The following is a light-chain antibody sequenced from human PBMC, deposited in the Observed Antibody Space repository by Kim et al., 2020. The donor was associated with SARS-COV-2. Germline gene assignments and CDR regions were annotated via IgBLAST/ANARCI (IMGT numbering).Light chain of an antibody. CDR3: SSYTSSSTLGV. CDR2: DVS. V-gene: IGLV2-14*03. CDR1: SSDVGGYNY. J-gene: IGLJ2*01. Sequence: LSQPASVSGSPGQSITISCTGTSSDVGGYNYVSWYQQHPGKAPKLMIYDVSHRPSGVSNRFSGSKSGNTASLTISGLQAEDEADYYCSSYTSSSTLGVFGGGTQLTVL.